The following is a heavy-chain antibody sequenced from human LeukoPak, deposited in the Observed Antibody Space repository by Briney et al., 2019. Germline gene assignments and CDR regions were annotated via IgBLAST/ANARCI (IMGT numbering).Heavy chain of an antibody. CDR2: INRNGGST. Sequence: GGSLRLSCAASGFTFDDYGMSWVRQAPGKGLEWVSGINRNGGSTGYADSVKGRFTISRDNSKNSLYLQMNSLRAEDTAFYYCARRTLEWLALDYWGQGTLVTVFS. V-gene: IGHV3-20*04. CDR1: GFTFDDYG. CDR3: ARRTLEWLALDY. J-gene: IGHJ4*02. D-gene: IGHD3-3*01.